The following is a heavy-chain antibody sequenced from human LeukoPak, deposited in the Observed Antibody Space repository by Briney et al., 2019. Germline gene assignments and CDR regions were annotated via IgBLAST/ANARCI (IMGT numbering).Heavy chain of an antibody. J-gene: IGHJ4*02. CDR2: ISYDGSNK. D-gene: IGHD5-12*01. CDR1: GFTFSSYG. CDR3: AKDGGYSGYEDY. V-gene: IGHV3-30*18. Sequence: PGGSLRLSCAASGFTFSSYGMPWVRQAPGKGLEWVAVISYDGSNKYYADSVKGRFTISRDNSKNTLYLQMNSLRAEDTAVYYCAKDGGYSGYEDYWGQGTLVTVSS.